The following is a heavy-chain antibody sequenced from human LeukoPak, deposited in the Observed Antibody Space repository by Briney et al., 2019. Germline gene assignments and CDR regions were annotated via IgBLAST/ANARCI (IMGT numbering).Heavy chain of an antibody. CDR3: ARRATVTTNDAFDI. V-gene: IGHV5-51*01. D-gene: IGHD4-17*01. CDR1: GYSFTTYW. CDR2: IYPADSAA. Sequence: GESLKISCKASGYSFTTYWIGWVRQMPGKGLEWMGIIYPADSAAHYSPSFQGQVTISVDKSINTAYLQWSRLKASDTAMYHCARRATVTTNDAFDIWGQGTMVTVSS. J-gene: IGHJ3*02.